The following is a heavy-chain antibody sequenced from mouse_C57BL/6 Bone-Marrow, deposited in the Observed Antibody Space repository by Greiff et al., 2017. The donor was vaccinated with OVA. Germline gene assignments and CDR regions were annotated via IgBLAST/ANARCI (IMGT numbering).Heavy chain of an antibody. V-gene: IGHV1-55*01. CDR1: GYTFTSYW. D-gene: IGHD3-2*02. J-gene: IGHJ4*01. Sequence: QVQLQQPGAELVKPGASVKMSCKASGYTFTSYWITWVKQRPGQGLEWIGDIYPGSGSTNYNEKFKSKATLTVDTSSSTAYMQLSSLTSEDSAVYYCARSGAAQAKGLPMDYWGQGTSVTVSS. CDR3: ARSGAAQAKGLPMDY. CDR2: IYPGSGST.